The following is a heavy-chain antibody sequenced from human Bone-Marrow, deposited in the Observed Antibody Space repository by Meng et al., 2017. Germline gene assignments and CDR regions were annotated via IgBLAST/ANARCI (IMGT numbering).Heavy chain of an antibody. CDR1: GGSISTSGYY. CDR3: VRSSAWVRTGFDP. J-gene: IGHJ5*02. CDR2: IGHRGFT. D-gene: IGHD6-19*01. V-gene: IGHV4-39*01. Sequence: QPQLQESGPGLVRPSEALALTCRVPGGSISTSGYYWGWIRQPPGKGLEWIGSIGHRGFTYYTPSLKSRVTVSLDTSRNQFSLWLTSVTAADTAVYYCVRSSAWVRTGFDPWGQGTLVTVSS.